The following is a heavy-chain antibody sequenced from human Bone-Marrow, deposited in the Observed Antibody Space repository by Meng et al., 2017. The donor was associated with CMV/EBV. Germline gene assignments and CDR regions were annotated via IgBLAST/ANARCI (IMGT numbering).Heavy chain of an antibody. Sequence: GGSLRLSCAASGFTFSDYYMTWIRQAPGKGLEWVSYISSSGSITKYLDSVKGRFTISRDNAKNPLFLQMNSLRVEDTAVYYCARSTSSSTDYWGWGQGILVTVSS. D-gene: IGHD6-6*01. V-gene: IGHV3-11*04. CDR1: GFTFSDYY. J-gene: IGHJ4*02. CDR2: ISSSGSIT. CDR3: ARSTSSSTDYWG.